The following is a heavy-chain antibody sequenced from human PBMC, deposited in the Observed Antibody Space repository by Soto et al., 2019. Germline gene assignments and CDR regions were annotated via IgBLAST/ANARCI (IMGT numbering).Heavy chain of an antibody. CDR3: VREDDTTGSYGWFDP. V-gene: IGHV1-69*01. J-gene: IGHJ5*02. CDR1: GAAFHTIT. CDR2: FVPVVGSA. Sequence: QVQLVQSGAEVKKPGSSVRVSCKASGAAFHTITINWVRQAPGQGLAWMGGFVPVVGSATDAQKFQGRVTISADATTRTFYMELSRLNSEDTALYYCVREDDTTGSYGWFDPWGQGTLVTVSS. D-gene: IGHD3-22*01.